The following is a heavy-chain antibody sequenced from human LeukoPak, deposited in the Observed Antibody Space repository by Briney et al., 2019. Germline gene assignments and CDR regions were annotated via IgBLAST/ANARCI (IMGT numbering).Heavy chain of an antibody. D-gene: IGHD6-19*01. CDR3: AKDSSDWYGKGIDY. CDR2: ISGSGGST. CDR1: GFTFSSYA. Sequence: GGSLRLSCAASGFTFSSYAMSWVRQAPGKGLEWVSAISGSGGSTYYADSVQGRFTISRDNSKNTLYLQMNSLRAEDTAVYYCAKDSSDWYGKGIDYWGQGTLVTVSS. V-gene: IGHV3-23*01. J-gene: IGHJ4*02.